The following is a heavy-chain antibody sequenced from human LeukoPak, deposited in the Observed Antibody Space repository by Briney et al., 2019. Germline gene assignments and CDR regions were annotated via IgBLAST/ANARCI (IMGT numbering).Heavy chain of an antibody. CDR3: ARTSRGIQLWLHAFDI. CDR2: IIPIFGTA. Sequence: GASVKVSCKASGGTFSSYAISWVRQAPGQGLEWMGGIIPIFGTANYAQKFQGRVTITADESTSTAYMELSSLRSEDTAVYYCARTSRGIQLWLHAFDIWGQGTMVTVSS. CDR1: GGTFSSYA. J-gene: IGHJ3*02. D-gene: IGHD5-18*01. V-gene: IGHV1-69*13.